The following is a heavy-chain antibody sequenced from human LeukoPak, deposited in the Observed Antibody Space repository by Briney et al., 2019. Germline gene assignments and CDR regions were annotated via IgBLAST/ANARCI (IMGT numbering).Heavy chain of an antibody. D-gene: IGHD6-13*01. J-gene: IGHJ6*03. CDR1: GFTFSDYY. CDR2: ISSSGSTI. CDR3: ARDEYSSSWRTYYYYYYMDV. Sequence: GGSLRLSCAASGFTFSDYYMSWIRQAPGKGLEWVSYISSSGSTIYYADSVKGRFTISRDNAKNSLYLQMNSLRAEDTAVYYCARDEYSSSWRTYYYYYYMDVWGKGTTVTVSS. V-gene: IGHV3-11*04.